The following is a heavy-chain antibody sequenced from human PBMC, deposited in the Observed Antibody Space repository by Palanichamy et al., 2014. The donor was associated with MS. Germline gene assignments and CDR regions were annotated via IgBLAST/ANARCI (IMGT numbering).Heavy chain of an antibody. CDR3: ARDGDYGLLDY. V-gene: IGHV3-48*03. CDR1: GSTFSSYE. J-gene: IGHJ4*02. Sequence: EVQLVESGGGLVQPGGSLRLSCAASGSTFSSYEMNWVRQAPGKGLEWVSYISTSGSTIYYADSVKGRFTISRDNAKNSLYLQMNSLRAEDTAVYYCARDGDYGLLDYWGQGTLVTVSS. CDR2: ISTSGSTI. D-gene: IGHD4-17*01.